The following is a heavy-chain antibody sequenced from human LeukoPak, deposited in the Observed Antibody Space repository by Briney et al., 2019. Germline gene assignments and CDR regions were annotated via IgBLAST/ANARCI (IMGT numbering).Heavy chain of an antibody. D-gene: IGHD4-23*01. CDR1: GFTFSGYG. V-gene: IGHV3-33*01. CDR3: ARHLTYGGWNS. CDR2: IWFDGSNK. J-gene: IGHJ4*02. Sequence: GRSLRLSCAASGFTFSGYGMHWVRKAPGKGLEWVAVIWFDGSNKYYADSVKGRFTISRDNAKNTLYLQMNSLRAEDTAVYYCARHLTYGGWNSWGQGTLVTVSS.